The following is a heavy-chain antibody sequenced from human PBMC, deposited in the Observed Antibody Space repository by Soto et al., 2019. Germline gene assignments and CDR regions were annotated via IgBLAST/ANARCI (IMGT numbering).Heavy chain of an antibody. CDR3: ARLPTIFGVVIRPASYYYYYGMDV. CDR2: INHSGST. CDR1: GGSFSGYY. Sequence: SETLSLTCAVYGGSFSGYYWSWIRQPPGKGLEWIGEINHSGSTNYNPSLKSRVTISVDTSKNQFSLKLSSVTAADTAVYYCARLPTIFGVVIRPASYYYYYGMDVWGQGATVTVSS. J-gene: IGHJ6*02. D-gene: IGHD3-3*01. V-gene: IGHV4-34*01.